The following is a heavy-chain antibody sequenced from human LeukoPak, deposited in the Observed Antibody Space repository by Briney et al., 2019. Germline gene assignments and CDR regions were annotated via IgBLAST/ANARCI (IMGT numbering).Heavy chain of an antibody. CDR1: GGSIGRGGYY. CDR3: ARSPYYDFWSGYSTLIWFDP. CDR2: IYYSGST. Sequence: SETLSLTCTVSGGSIGRGGYYSRWIRQHPGKGLEWIGYIYYSGSTYYNPSLKSRVTISVDTSKNQFSLKLSSVTAADTAVYYCARSPYYDFWSGYSTLIWFDPWGQGTLVTVSS. V-gene: IGHV4-31*03. J-gene: IGHJ5*02. D-gene: IGHD3-3*01.